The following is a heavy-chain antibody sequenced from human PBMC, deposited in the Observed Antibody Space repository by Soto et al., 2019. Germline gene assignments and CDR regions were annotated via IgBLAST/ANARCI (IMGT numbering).Heavy chain of an antibody. D-gene: IGHD6-13*01. CDR2: MYYGGTT. V-gene: IGHV3-53*02. CDR3: AREAAGFDL. J-gene: IGHJ3*01. Sequence: EMQLVETGGGLIQPGGSLRLSCAASGFTVSSDHMSWVRQAPGKGLEWISVMYYGGTTYYADSVQGRFTISRDSSTNTLYLQMTDLRADETAVYYCAREAAGFDLWGQGTMVTVSS. CDR1: GFTVSSDH.